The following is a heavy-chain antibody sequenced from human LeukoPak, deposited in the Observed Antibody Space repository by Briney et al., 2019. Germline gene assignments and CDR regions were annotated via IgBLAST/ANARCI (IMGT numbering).Heavy chain of an antibody. CDR2: ISHDGTNI. CDR3: AETGPTDF. Sequence: GRSLRLSCAASGLTFSSYGMHWVRQAPGKGLEWVAAISHDGTNIHYAESVKGRFTISRDNSKNMLYLQMNSLRAEDTALYYCAETGPTDFWGQGTLVTVSS. D-gene: IGHD3-9*01. J-gene: IGHJ4*02. CDR1: GLTFSSYG. V-gene: IGHV3-30*03.